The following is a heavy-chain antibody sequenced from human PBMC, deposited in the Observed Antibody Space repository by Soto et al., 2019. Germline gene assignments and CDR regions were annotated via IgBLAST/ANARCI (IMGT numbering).Heavy chain of an antibody. CDR1: GYTFTGYY. V-gene: IGHV1-2*04. Sequence: ASVKVSCKASGYTFTGYYMHWVRQAPGQGLEWMGWINPNSGGTNYAQKFQGWVTMTRDTSISTAYMELSRLRSDDTAVYYCARGKGLAGYSFDIWGQGTMVTVSS. CDR3: ARGKGLAGYSFDI. J-gene: IGHJ3*02. CDR2: INPNSGGT. D-gene: IGHD3-9*01.